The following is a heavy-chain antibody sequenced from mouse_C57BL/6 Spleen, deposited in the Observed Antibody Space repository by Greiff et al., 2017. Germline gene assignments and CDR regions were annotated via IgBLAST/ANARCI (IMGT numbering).Heavy chain of an antibody. CDR3: ARDYYGSSSYYFDY. D-gene: IGHD1-1*01. Sequence: VKLMESGAELVRPGTSVKVSCKASGYAFTNYLIEWVKQRPGQGLEWIGVINPGSGGTNYNEKFKGKATLTADKSSSTAYMQLSSLTSEDSAVYFCARDYYGSSSYYFDYWGQGTTLTVSS. J-gene: IGHJ2*01. CDR1: GYAFTNYL. CDR2: INPGSGGT. V-gene: IGHV1-54*01.